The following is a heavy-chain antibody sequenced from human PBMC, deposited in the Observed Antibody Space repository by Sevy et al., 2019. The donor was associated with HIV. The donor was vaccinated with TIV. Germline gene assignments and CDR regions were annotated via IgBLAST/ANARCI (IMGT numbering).Heavy chain of an antibody. J-gene: IGHJ4*02. V-gene: IGHV3-15*01. D-gene: IGHD3-22*01. CDR1: GFTCNNTW. CDR2: IKSKIDGATT. CDR3: ATAPGYYDSAPFDY. Sequence: GESLKISCAVSGFTCNNTWMNWVRQAPGTGLQWVGLIKSKIDGATTDYAAPVKGKFTISRDDSKNTLFLQLNSLKIEDTAVYYCATAPGYYDSAPFDYWGPGTLVTVSS.